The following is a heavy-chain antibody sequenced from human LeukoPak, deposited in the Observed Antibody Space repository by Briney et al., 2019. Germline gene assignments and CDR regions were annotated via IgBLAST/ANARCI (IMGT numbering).Heavy chain of an antibody. V-gene: IGHV3-30*02. CDR1: GFTFSSYG. J-gene: IGHJ4*02. CDR2: IRYDGTNK. CDR3: TRDVRAAGIPTFDY. D-gene: IGHD6-13*01. Sequence: GGPLRLSCAASGFTFSSYGMHWVRQAPGKGLEWVAFIRYDGTNKYYADSVKGRFTISKDNSKNTLHLQMNSLRGEDTAVYYCTRDVRAAGIPTFDYWGQGTLVTVSS.